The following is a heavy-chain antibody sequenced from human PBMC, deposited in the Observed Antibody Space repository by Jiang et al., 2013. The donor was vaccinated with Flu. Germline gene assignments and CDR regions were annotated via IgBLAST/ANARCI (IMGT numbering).Heavy chain of an antibody. Sequence: SYWIGWVRQMPGKAWSGWGSSILVTLIPDTARPSQGQVTISADKSISTAYLQWSSLKASDTAMYYCARPASYGGYVGYFDYWGQGTLVTVSS. CDR3: ARPASYGGYVGYFDY. D-gene: IGHD5-12*01. V-gene: IGHV5-51*01. CDR1: SYW. CDR2: SILVTLIP. J-gene: IGHJ4*02.